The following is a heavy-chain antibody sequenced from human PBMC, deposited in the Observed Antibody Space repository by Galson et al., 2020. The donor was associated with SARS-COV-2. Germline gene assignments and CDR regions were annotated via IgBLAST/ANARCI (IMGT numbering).Heavy chain of an antibody. D-gene: IGHD2-21*02. CDR1: AYSFSKFW. V-gene: IGHV5-51*01. CDR2: IYPDDSDT. Sequence: GESLKISCKGSAYSFSKFWIGWVRQMPGKGLEYMGVIYPDDSDTIYSPSFQGQVTISADKSISTAYLQWSSLKASDTAMYYCTGHAVVPGTHFGIWGQGTLVTVSS. J-gene: IGHJ4*02. CDR3: TGHAVVPGTHFGI.